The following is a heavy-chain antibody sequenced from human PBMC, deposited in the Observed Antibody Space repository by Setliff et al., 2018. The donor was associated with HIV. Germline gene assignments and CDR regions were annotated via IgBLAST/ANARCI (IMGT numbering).Heavy chain of an antibody. D-gene: IGHD3-22*01. CDR1: GGSFSGYY. CDR3: ARVYYFDSSGYYQRGDVFDI. CDR2: INHDRTT. V-gene: IGHV4-34*01. J-gene: IGHJ3*02. Sequence: SETLSLTCAVYGGSFSGYYWSWIRQPPGKGLEWIGEINHDRTTNYNPSLKSRVTISVDTSKSQISLKLTSVTAADTAMYHCARVYYFDSSGYYQRGDVFDIWGQGTMVTVSS.